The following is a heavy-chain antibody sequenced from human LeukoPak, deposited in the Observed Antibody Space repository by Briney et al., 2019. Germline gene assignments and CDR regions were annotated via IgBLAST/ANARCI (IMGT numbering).Heavy chain of an antibody. Sequence: ASVKVSCKASGYTFTSYGISWVRQAPGQGLEWMGWISAYNGNTNYAQKLQGRVTMTTDTSTSTAYTELRSLRSDDTAVYYCARDLNFDIVVVVAAFDYWGQGTLVTVSS. D-gene: IGHD2-15*01. CDR1: GYTFTSYG. CDR3: ARDLNFDIVVVVAAFDY. CDR2: ISAYNGNT. V-gene: IGHV1-18*01. J-gene: IGHJ4*02.